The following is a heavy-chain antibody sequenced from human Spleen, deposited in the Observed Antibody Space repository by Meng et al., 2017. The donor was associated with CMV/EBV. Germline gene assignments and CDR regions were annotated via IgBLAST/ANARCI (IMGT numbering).Heavy chain of an antibody. V-gene: IGHV3-7*01. J-gene: IGHJ4*02. CDR2: IKQDGSEK. CDR1: GFTFADYY. Sequence: GGSLRLSCAASGFTFADYYMSWIRQAPGKGLEWVANIKQDGSEKYYVDSVKGRFTISRDNSRNSVYLQMNSLRSEDTAMYYCAKAAGGDGWGQGTLVTVSS. D-gene: IGHD6-13*01. CDR3: AKAAGGDG.